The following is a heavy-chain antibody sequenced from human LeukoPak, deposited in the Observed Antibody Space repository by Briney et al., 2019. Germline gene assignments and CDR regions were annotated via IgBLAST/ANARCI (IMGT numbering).Heavy chain of an antibody. Sequence: GGSLRLSCAASGFTFSSYAMSWVRQAPGKGLEWVSGISGSGGSTYYADSVKGRFTISRDNSKNTLYLQMDSLRAEDTAVYYCAKSAYSGSYSNFDYWGQGTLVTVSS. CDR3: AKSAYSGSYSNFDY. J-gene: IGHJ4*02. CDR2: ISGSGGST. D-gene: IGHD1-26*01. V-gene: IGHV3-23*01. CDR1: GFTFSSYA.